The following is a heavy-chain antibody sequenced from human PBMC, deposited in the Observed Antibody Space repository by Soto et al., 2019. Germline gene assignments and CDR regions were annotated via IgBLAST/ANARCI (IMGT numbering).Heavy chain of an antibody. CDR2: INQDGSER. Sequence: EVQLVESGGGLVQPGGSQRLPCAASGFTFSTYWMTWVRQPPGKGLEWVASINQDGSERYYVDSVRGRFTISRDNAKNSLYLQMTSLRAEDTAVYYCVCGGNFFVYWGQGTLVTVSP. CDR3: VCGGNFFVY. V-gene: IGHV3-7*01. J-gene: IGHJ4*02. CDR1: GFTFSTYW. D-gene: IGHD3-16*01.